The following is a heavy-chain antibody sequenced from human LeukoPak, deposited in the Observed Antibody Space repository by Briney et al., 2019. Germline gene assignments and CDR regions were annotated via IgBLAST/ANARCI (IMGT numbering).Heavy chain of an antibody. J-gene: IGHJ4*02. CDR3: ATHRKRGGDY. CDR2: ISSSSSYI. CDR1: GFTFSSYS. D-gene: IGHD2-15*01. V-gene: IGHV3-21*01. Sequence: GGSLRLSCAASGFTFSSYSMNWVRQAPGKGLEWVSSISSSSSYIYYADSVKGRFAISRDNAKNSLYLQMNSLRAEDTAVYYCATHRKRGGDYWGQGTLVTVSS.